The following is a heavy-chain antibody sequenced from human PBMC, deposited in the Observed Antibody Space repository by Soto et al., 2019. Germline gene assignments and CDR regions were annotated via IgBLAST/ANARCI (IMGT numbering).Heavy chain of an antibody. CDR2: ISGSGGST. V-gene: IGHV3-23*01. CDR1: GFTFSSYA. Sequence: EVPLLESGGGLVQPGGSLRLSCAASGFTFSSYAMRWVRQAPGKGLEWVSAISGSGGSTYYADSVKGRFTISRDNSKNPVYLQMNSLRGEATAVYYCARRGSGSYYDYWGQGTRVTVSS. J-gene: IGHJ4*02. CDR3: ARRGSGSYYDY. D-gene: IGHD1-26*01.